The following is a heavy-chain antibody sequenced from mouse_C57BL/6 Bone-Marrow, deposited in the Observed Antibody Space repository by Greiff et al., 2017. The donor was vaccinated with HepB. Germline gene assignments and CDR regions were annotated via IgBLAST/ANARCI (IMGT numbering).Heavy chain of an antibody. Sequence: VQLQQSGPGLVQPSQSLSITCTASGFSLTSYGVHWVRQSPGKGLEWLGVIWSGGSTDYNAAFISRLSSSKDNSKSQVFLIMNSLQADDTAIYYCARNYDYLGDYWGQGTSVTVSS. CDR1: GFSLTSYG. V-gene: IGHV2-2*01. J-gene: IGHJ4*01. CDR3: ARNYDYLGDY. D-gene: IGHD2-4*01. CDR2: IWSGGST.